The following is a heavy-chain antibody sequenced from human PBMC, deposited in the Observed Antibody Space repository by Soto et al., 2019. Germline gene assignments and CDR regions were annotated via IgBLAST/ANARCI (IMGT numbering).Heavy chain of an antibody. D-gene: IGHD3-10*01. V-gene: IGHV4-34*01. CDR3: ARGPITMVRGVINKPWDY. J-gene: IGHJ4*02. CDR1: GGSFSGYY. CDR2: INHSGST. Sequence: QVQLQQWGAGLLKPSETLSLTCAVYGGSFSGYYWSWIRQPPGKGLEWIGEINHSGSTNYNPSLKSRVTISVDTSKNQFSLKLSSVTAADTAVYYCARGPITMVRGVINKPWDYWGQGTLVTVSS.